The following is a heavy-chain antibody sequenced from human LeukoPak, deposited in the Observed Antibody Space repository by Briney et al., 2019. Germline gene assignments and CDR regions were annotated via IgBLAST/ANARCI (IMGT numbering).Heavy chain of an antibody. Sequence: ASVKVSCKASGYTFTGYYMHWVRQAPGQGLEWMGWINPNSGGTNYAQKFQGRVTMTRDTSISTAYMELSRLRSDDTAVYYCARVIGKITGGYDSPSRFDYWGQGTLVTVSS. D-gene: IGHD5-12*01. J-gene: IGHJ4*02. V-gene: IGHV1-2*02. CDR2: INPNSGGT. CDR1: GYTFTGYY. CDR3: ARVIGKITGGYDSPSRFDY.